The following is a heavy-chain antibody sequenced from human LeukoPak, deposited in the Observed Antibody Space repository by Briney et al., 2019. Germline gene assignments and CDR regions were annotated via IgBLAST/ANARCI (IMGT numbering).Heavy chain of an antibody. CDR1: GFTFSSYA. V-gene: IGHV3-23*01. D-gene: IGHD6-19*01. J-gene: IGHJ4*02. Sequence: SGGSLRLSCAASGFTFSSYAMSWVRQAPGKGLEWVSAISGSGGSTYYADSVKGRFTISRDNSKNTLYLQMNSLRAEDTAVYYCAKDSNARAYSSGWFGGSYNYWGQGTLVTVSS. CDR3: AKDSNARAYSSGWFGGSYNY. CDR2: ISGSGGST.